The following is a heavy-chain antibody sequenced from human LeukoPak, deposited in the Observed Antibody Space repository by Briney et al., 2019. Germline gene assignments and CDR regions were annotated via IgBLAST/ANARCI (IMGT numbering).Heavy chain of an antibody. J-gene: IGHJ4*02. Sequence: ASETLSLTCAVYGGSFSGYYWSWIRQPPGKGLEWIGEINHSGSTNYNPSLKSRVTISVDTSKNQFSLKLSSVTAADTAVYYCARARRFQFRGVMGSLGKYYFDYWGQGTLVTVSS. CDR1: GGSFSGYY. D-gene: IGHD3-10*01. CDR2: INHSGST. CDR3: ARARRFQFRGVMGSLGKYYFDY. V-gene: IGHV4-34*01.